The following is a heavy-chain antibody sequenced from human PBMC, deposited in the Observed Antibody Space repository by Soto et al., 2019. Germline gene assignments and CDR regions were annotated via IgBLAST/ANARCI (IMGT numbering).Heavy chain of an antibody. CDR3: ARMGSGSYPKYYGLDV. V-gene: IGHV4-59*01. Sequence: QVQLQESGPGLVKPSDTLSLTCTVSGGSISSNYWSWIRQPPGKGLEWIGYTHYSGSTNYNPSLTSRVTNSVDTSKNQLSLKLTSVSAADTAVYYCARMGSGSYPKYYGLDVWGRGTTVTVSS. D-gene: IGHD1-26*01. CDR2: THYSGST. J-gene: IGHJ6*02. CDR1: GGSISSNY.